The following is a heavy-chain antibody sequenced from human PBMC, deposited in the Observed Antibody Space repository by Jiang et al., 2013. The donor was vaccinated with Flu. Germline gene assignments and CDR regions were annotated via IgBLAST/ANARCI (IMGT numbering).Heavy chain of an antibody. CDR2: MNPNSGNT. CDR3: ARGWRRISVTTKNYAFDI. V-gene: IGHV1-8*01. Sequence: LEWMGWMNPNSGNTGYAQKFQGRVTMTRNTSISTAYMELSSLRSEDTAVYYCARGWRRISVTTKNYAFDIWGQGTMVTVSS. J-gene: IGHJ3*02. D-gene: IGHD4-17*01.